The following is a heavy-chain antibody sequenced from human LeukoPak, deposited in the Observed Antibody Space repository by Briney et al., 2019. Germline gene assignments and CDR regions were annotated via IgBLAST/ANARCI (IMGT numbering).Heavy chain of an antibody. CDR3: AREYNWNDGIDY. D-gene: IGHD1-1*01. J-gene: IGHJ4*02. CDR1: GGTFSGYT. V-gene: IGHV1-18*01. CDR2: ISAYNGNT. Sequence: ASVKVSCKASGGTFSGYTISWVRQAPGQGREWMGWISAYNGNTNYAQKLQGRVTMTTDTSTSTAYMELRSLRSDDTAVYYCAREYNWNDGIDYWGQGTLVTVSS.